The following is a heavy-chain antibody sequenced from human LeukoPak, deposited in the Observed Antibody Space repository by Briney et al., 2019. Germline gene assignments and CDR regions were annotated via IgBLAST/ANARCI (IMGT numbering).Heavy chain of an antibody. CDR2: INQSGST. Sequence: SETLSLTCAVYGGSFSGYYWSWIRQPPGTGLEWIGEINQSGSTNYNPSLKSRVTISVDTSKNQFSLKLSSLTPADTAVYYCARELYYFDYWGQGTLVTVSS. CDR1: GGSFSGYY. J-gene: IGHJ4*02. V-gene: IGHV4-34*01. CDR3: ARELYYFDY.